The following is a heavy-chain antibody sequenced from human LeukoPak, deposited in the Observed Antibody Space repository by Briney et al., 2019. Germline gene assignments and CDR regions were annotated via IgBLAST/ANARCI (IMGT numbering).Heavy chain of an antibody. Sequence: GGSLRLSCAASGFTFDDYAMHWVRQAPGKGLEWVSLISWDGGSTYYADSVKGRFTISRDNSKNSLYLQMNSLRAEDTALYYCAKDIGYGDYLEAFDIWGQGTMVTVSS. D-gene: IGHD4-17*01. CDR2: ISWDGGST. CDR1: GFTFDDYA. V-gene: IGHV3-43D*03. J-gene: IGHJ3*02. CDR3: AKDIGYGDYLEAFDI.